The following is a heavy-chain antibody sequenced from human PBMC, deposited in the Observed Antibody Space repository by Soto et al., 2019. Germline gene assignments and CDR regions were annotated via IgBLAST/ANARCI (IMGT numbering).Heavy chain of an antibody. Sequence: GESLKISCKGSGYTFSKYWIVWVLQTPGKGLEWMDMIYPGDSDARYSPSFEGQVTFSVDKSINTAYLQWNSLKASDTAMYYCARQGGEYNTMSDYWGQGTLVTVSS. CDR2: IYPGDSDA. CDR1: GYTFSKYW. D-gene: IGHD3-10*01. V-gene: IGHV5-51*01. J-gene: IGHJ4*02. CDR3: ARQGGEYNTMSDY.